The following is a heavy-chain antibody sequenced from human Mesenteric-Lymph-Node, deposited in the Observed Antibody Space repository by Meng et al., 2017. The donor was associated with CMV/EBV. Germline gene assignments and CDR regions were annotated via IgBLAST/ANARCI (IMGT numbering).Heavy chain of an antibody. CDR1: GFTFSSYV. Sequence: GGSLRLSCAASGFTFSSYVMYWVRQAPGKGLDWVAVISYDGSNKNDAGAVKGRFTISRDNSKNRLYLQMNSLRAEDTAVYYCAKEGYVDTVMIRSYYHGMDVWGQGTKVTVSS. J-gene: IGHJ6*02. D-gene: IGHD5-18*01. CDR3: AKEGYVDTVMIRSYYHGMDV. CDR2: ISYDGSNK. V-gene: IGHV3-30-3*01.